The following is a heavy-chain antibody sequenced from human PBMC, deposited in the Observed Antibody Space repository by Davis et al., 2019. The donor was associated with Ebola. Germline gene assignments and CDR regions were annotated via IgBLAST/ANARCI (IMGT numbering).Heavy chain of an antibody. V-gene: IGHV1-8*01. CDR2: MNPNSGNT. CDR1: GFTFTSYD. CDR3: AREGYSNYEDWYFDL. Sequence: AASVKVSCKTSGFTFTSYDINWVRQATGQGLEWMGWMNPNSGNTGCAQKFQGRVTMTRDTSISTAYMELSSLRSEDTAVYYCAREGYSNYEDWYFDLWGRGTLVTVSS. D-gene: IGHD4-11*01. J-gene: IGHJ2*01.